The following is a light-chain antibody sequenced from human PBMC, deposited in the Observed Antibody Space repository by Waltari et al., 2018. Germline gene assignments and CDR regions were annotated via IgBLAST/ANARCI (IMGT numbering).Light chain of an antibody. Sequence: DIQMTQSPSSLSASVGDTVTITCRASQSISSWLAWYQQKPGKAPKLLIYKASNLQSGFPSRFSGSGSGTDFTLTISSLQPEDFATYYCLQYSSSLRSFGQGTKVEIK. CDR3: LQYSSSLRS. V-gene: IGKV1-12*01. CDR2: KAS. J-gene: IGKJ2*04. CDR1: QSISSW.